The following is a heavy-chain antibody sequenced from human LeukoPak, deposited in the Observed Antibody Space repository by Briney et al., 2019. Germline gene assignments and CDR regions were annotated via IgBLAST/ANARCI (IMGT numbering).Heavy chain of an antibody. D-gene: IGHD3-16*01. J-gene: IGHJ4*02. Sequence: GGTLRLSCAASGFTFSGFAMSWIRQAPGKGLEWVSSISRSGESTFYADSVRGRFTISRDNSKNTVSLQMESLRAEDTALYYCAKDYAVGSIDYWGQGTLVTVSS. CDR3: AKDYAVGSIDY. CDR2: ISRSGEST. V-gene: IGHV3-23*01. CDR1: GFTFSGFA.